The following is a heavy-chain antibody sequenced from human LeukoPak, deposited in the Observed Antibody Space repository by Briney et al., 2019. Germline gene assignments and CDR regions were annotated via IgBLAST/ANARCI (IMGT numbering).Heavy chain of an antibody. V-gene: IGHV1-69*13. CDR2: IIPIFGTA. D-gene: IGHD3-10*01. J-gene: IGHJ4*02. CDR3: ARDPPVGYGSGSYYNDRSNYFDY. Sequence: GASVKVSCKASGGTFSSYAISWVRQAPGQGLEWMGGIIPIFGTANYAQKFQGRVTITADESTSTAYMELSSLRSEDTAVYYCARDPPVGYGSGSYYNDRSNYFDYWGQGTLVTVSS. CDR1: GGTFSSYA.